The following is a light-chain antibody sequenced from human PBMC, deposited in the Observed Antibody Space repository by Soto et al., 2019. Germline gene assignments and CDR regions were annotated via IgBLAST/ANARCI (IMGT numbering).Light chain of an antibody. Sequence: QSVPTQPSSLSASPGASASLTCTLRSGINVGTYRIYWYQQKPGSPPQYLLRYKSDSDKQQGSGVPSRFSGSKDASANAGILLISGLQSEDEADYYCMIWHSSAVVFGGGTKVTVL. J-gene: IGLJ2*01. CDR1: SGINVGTYR. CDR3: MIWHSSAVV. CDR2: YKSDSDK. V-gene: IGLV5-45*03.